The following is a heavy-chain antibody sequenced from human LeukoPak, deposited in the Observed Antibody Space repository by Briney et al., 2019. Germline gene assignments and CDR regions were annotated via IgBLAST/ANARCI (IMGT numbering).Heavy chain of an antibody. CDR2: ISYDGSKK. CDR1: GFTFSSYG. CDR3: ARESFLYCSSTSCYEEYYYYGMDV. Sequence: PGGSLRLSCAASGFTFSSYGMHWVRQAPGKGLEWVAVISYDGSKKYYADSVKGRFTISRDNAKNSLYLQMNSLRAEDTAVYYCARESFLYCSSTSCYEEYYYYGMDVWGQGTTVTVSS. V-gene: IGHV3-30*03. D-gene: IGHD2-2*01. J-gene: IGHJ6*02.